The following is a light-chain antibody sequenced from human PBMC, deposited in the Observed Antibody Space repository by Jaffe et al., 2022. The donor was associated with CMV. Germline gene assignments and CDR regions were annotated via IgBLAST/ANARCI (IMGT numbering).Light chain of an antibody. V-gene: IGLV1-51*01. J-gene: IGLJ3*02. CDR3: VTWDTNLNTGRV. CDR2: DNS. Sequence: QSVLTQPPAVSAAPGQKVTISCSGSTSNIGSHYVSWYQHLPGTAPKVIIYDNSKRPSGIPDRISGSKSGTSATLGITGLQTGDEADYYCVTWDTNLNTGRVFGGGTKLTVL. CDR1: TSNIGSHY.